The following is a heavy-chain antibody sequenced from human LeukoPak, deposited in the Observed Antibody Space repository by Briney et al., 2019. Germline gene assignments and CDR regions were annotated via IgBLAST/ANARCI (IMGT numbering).Heavy chain of an antibody. J-gene: IGHJ6*02. CDR1: GYTFTSYG. CDR2: ISAYNGNT. CDR3: ARGSIGPVGLWFGELPSYYYGMDV. Sequence: ASVKVSCKASGYTFTSYGISWVRQAPGQGLEWMGWISAYNGNTNYAQKLQGRVTMTTDTSTSTAYMELRSLRSDDTAVYYCARGSIGPVGLWFGELPSYYYGMDVWGQGTTVTVSS. D-gene: IGHD3-10*01. V-gene: IGHV1-18*01.